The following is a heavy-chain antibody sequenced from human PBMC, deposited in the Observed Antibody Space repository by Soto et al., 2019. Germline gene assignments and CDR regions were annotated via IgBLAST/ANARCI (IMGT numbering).Heavy chain of an antibody. CDR1: AFTFSDHG. J-gene: IGHJ4*02. Sequence: QLVESGGGVVQPGGSLRLSCSATPSAFTFSDHGMHWVRQTPGKGLEWLAVIWFDGSNKYYADSVKGRFTISRDNSKNTLYLHMNSLRGDDTAVYYCAKRVAAGGYVDYWGQGTLVTVSS. CDR2: IWFDGSNK. V-gene: IGHV3-33*06. CDR3: AKRVAAGGYVDY. D-gene: IGHD6-13*01.